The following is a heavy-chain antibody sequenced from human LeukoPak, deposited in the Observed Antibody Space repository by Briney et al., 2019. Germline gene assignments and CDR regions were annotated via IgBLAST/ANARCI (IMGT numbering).Heavy chain of an antibody. D-gene: IGHD3-16*01. V-gene: IGHV1-46*01. J-gene: IGHJ5*02. CDR3: ARDRQGVWNWFDP. Sequence: ASVKVSCKASGYSFTKYYMHWVRQAPGQGLEWMGIINPSGGATTYAQKFQGRVAMTRDTSTSTVYMEPSSLRSEDTAMYYCARDRQGVWNWFDPWGQGTLVTVSS. CDR2: INPSGGAT. CDR1: GYSFTKYY.